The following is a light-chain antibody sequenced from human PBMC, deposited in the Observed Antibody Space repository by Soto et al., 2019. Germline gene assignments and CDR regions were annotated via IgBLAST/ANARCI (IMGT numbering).Light chain of an antibody. J-gene: IGKJ2*01. Sequence: ETVMTQSPATLSVSPGERATLSCRARQSVYTNVAWYQQKPGQGPRLLIYRASIRATGVPARLSGSGSGTEFTLTISSLQSEDFALYFCQQFSDWPPYTFGQGTKLEIK. CDR1: QSVYTN. V-gene: IGKV3-15*01. CDR2: RAS. CDR3: QQFSDWPPYT.